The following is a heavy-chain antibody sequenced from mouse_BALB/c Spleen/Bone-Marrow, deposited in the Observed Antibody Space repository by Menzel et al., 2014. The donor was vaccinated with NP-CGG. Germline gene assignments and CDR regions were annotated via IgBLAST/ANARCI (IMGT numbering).Heavy chain of an antibody. J-gene: IGHJ3*01. V-gene: IGHV1-87*01. CDR2: IYPGDGDS. CDR3: ARSGATAPPFAY. CDR1: GYTFTNYW. D-gene: IGHD1-2*01. Sequence: QVQLQQSGAELARPGASVKLSCKASGYTFTNYWMQWVTQRPGQDLEWIGAIYPGDGDSRYTQKFKGKATLTADKSSSTAYMQLNSLASEDSAVYYCARSGATAPPFAYWGQGTLVTVSA.